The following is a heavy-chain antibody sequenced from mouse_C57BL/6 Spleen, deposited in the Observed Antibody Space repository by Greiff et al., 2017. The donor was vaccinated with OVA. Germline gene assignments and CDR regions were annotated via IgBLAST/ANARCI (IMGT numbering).Heavy chain of an antibody. CDR2: ISSGSSTI. V-gene: IGHV5-17*01. CDR1: GFTFSDYG. CDR3: ARPDGYYGCAY. J-gene: IGHJ3*01. Sequence: DVKLVESGGGLVKPGGSLKLSCAASGFTFSDYGMHWVRQAPEKGLEWVAYISSGSSTIYYADTVKGRFPISSDNAKNTLCLQMTRLRAEDTAMYYCARPDGYYGCAYWGQGTLVTVAA. D-gene: IGHD2-3*01.